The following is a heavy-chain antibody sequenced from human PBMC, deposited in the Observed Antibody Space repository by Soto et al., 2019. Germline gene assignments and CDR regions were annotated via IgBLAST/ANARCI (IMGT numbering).Heavy chain of an antibody. CDR2: FFHTGTA. Sequence: QVELQESGPGLVKPLETLSLTCSVSGDAISRSYWSWIRQSPGKGLEWIGYFFHTGTALYNPSLKSRVTMSVDRSKNQFSLKLDSVSAADTAVYFCVRNYGGNSQFFDLWGPGTLVTVSA. CDR3: VRNYGGNSQFFDL. J-gene: IGHJ2*01. CDR1: GDAISRSY. V-gene: IGHV4-59*01. D-gene: IGHD4-17*01.